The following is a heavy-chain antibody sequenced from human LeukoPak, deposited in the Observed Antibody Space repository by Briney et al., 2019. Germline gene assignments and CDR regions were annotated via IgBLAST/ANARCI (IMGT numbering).Heavy chain of an antibody. V-gene: IGHV4-39*07. D-gene: IGHD3-22*01. Sequence: PSETLSLTCTVSGGSISSSSYYWGWIRQPPGKGLEWIGSIYYSGSTYYNPSLKSRVTISVDTSKNQFSLKLSSVTAADTAVYYCARVYDSSGYYLYFDYWAREPWSPSPQ. CDR3: ARVYDSSGYYLYFDY. J-gene: IGHJ4*02. CDR2: IYYSGST. CDR1: GGSISSSSYY.